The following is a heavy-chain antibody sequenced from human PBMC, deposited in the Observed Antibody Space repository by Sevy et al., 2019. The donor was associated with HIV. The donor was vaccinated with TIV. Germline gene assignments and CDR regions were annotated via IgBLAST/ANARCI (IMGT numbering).Heavy chain of an antibody. J-gene: IGHJ5*02. CDR2: INHSGST. V-gene: IGHV4-34*01. CDR3: ARGRGGAAAGTYWFDP. Sequence: SETLSLICAVYGGSFSGYYWSWIRQPPGKGLEWIGEINHSGSTNYNPSLKSRVTISVDTSKNQFSLKLSSVTAADTAVYYCARGRGGAAAGTYWFDPWGQGTLVTVSS. CDR1: GGSFSGYY. D-gene: IGHD6-13*01.